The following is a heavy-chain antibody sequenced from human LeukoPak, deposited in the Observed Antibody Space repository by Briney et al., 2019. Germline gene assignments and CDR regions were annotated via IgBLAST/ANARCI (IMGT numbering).Heavy chain of an antibody. J-gene: IGHJ3*02. CDR3: AKKMGSGTYSAFDI. V-gene: IGHV3-23*01. Sequence: GGSLRLSCAASGFTFSNYWMSWVRQAPGKGLEWVSAISGSGGSTYYADSVKGRFTISRDNSKNTLYLQMNSLRAEDTAVYYCAKKMGSGTYSAFDIWGQGTMVTVSS. CDR2: ISGSGGST. CDR1: GFTFSNYW. D-gene: IGHD1-26*01.